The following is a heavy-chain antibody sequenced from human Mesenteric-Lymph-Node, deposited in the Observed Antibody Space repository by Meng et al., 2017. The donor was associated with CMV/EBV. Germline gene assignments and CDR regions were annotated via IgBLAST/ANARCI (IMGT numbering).Heavy chain of an antibody. D-gene: IGHD3-22*01. CDR3: ARAYYYGFSGSDAFDM. J-gene: IGHJ3*02. Sequence: GESLKISCAAFGFRFSSFGMHWVRQAPGRGLEWVAFIGYDGSNENYADAVKGRVTISRDNSKNTLYLQMNSLRVEDTAVYYCARAYYYGFSGSDAFDMWGQGTMVTVSS. V-gene: IGHV3-30*02. CDR1: GFRFSSFG. CDR2: IGYDGSNE.